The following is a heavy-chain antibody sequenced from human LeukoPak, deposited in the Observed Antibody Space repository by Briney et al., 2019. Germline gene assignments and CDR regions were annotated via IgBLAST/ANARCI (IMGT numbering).Heavy chain of an antibody. D-gene: IGHD6-19*01. J-gene: IGHJ4*02. Sequence: GGSLRLSCAASGFTFSLYAMTWVRQAPGKGLEWVSSISGSGGIKFYADSMQGRFTISRDNSKNTLYLQMDSLRAEDTAVYYCAKGSSSALGFYFDYWGQGTLVTVSS. CDR2: ISGSGGIK. CDR3: AKGSSSALGFYFDY. V-gene: IGHV3-23*01. CDR1: GFTFSLYA.